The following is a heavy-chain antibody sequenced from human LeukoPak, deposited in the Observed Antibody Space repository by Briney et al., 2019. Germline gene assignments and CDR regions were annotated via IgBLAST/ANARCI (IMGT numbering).Heavy chain of an antibody. D-gene: IGHD3-10*01. CDR3: TLIQGWGSGSYYRDF. CDR1: GLSISNDW. J-gene: IGHJ4*01. CDR2: VKCKSAGETT. V-gene: IGHV3-15*01. Sequence: GGSLRLSCAASGLSISNDWMSWVREAPGKGLEWVARVKCKSAGETTDYAAPVKGRFTISRDDSKNTLYLQMNSLKTEDTAVYYCTLIQGWGSGSYYRDFWGQATLVTVSS.